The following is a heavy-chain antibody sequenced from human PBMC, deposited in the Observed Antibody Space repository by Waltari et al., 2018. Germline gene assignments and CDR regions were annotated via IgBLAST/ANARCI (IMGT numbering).Heavy chain of an antibody. D-gene: IGHD2-2*01. CDR2: ISGSGGST. CDR1: GFTFSSYA. Sequence: EVQLLESGGGLVQPGGSLRLSCAASGFTFSSYAMSWVRQAPGKGLEWVSAISGSGGSTYYADSVKGRFTISRDNSKNTLYLQMNSLRAEDTAVYYCATPKSRYCSSTSCYAPHFDYWGQEPWSPSPQ. CDR3: ATPKSRYCSSTSCYAPHFDY. J-gene: IGHJ4*01. V-gene: IGHV3-23*01.